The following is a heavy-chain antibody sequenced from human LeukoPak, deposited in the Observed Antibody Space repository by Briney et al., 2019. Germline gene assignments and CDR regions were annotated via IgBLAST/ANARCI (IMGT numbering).Heavy chain of an antibody. Sequence: ASVKVSCKASGYTFTGYYMHWVRQAPGQGLEWMGWINPNSGGTNYAQKFQGRVTMTRDTSISTAYMELSRLRSDDTAVYYCARESRMYSSSLNAFDIWGQGTMVTVSS. V-gene: IGHV1-2*02. CDR1: GYTFTGYY. D-gene: IGHD6-13*01. CDR2: INPNSGGT. CDR3: ARESRMYSSSLNAFDI. J-gene: IGHJ3*02.